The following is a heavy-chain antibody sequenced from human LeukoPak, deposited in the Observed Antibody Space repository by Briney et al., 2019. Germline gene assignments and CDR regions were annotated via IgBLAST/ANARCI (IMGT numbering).Heavy chain of an antibody. V-gene: IGHV4-39*02. CDR1: GGSISSNGYY. Sequence: SETLSLTCTVSGGSISSNGYYWGWIRQPPGKGLEWIGSVYYTGSTYYNPSLKSRVTISVDTAKNHFSLNLNSVTAADTAVYYCASSTSGWYNGNDYWGQGTLVTVSS. J-gene: IGHJ4*02. D-gene: IGHD6-19*01. CDR3: ASSTSGWYNGNDY. CDR2: VYYTGST.